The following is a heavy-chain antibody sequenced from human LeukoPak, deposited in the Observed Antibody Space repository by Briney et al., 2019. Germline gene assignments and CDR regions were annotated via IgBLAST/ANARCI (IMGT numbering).Heavy chain of an antibody. CDR1: GFTFSTYS. CDR2: ISSSSTYI. V-gene: IGHV3-21*01. D-gene: IGHD5-18*01. Sequence: GGSLRLSCAASGFTFSTYSMNWVRQTPGKGLEWVSSISSSSTYIYYADSVKGRFTISRDNAKNSLYLQMNSLRVEDTAVYYCAREPTAMILWGQGTLVTISS. J-gene: IGHJ4*02. CDR3: AREPTAMIL.